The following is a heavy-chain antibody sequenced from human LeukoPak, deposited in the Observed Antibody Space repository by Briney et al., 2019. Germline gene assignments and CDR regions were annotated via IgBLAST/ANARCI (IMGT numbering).Heavy chain of an antibody. CDR3: ARDNEASARATFDI. Sequence: GGSLRLSCAASGFTFSSYSMNWVRQAPGKGLEWVAVISYDGSNKYYADSVKGRFTISRDNSKNTLYLQMNSLRAEDTAVYYCARDNEASARATFDIWGQGTMVTVSS. CDR2: ISYDGSNK. V-gene: IGHV3-30*03. D-gene: IGHD2-8*01. J-gene: IGHJ3*02. CDR1: GFTFSSYS.